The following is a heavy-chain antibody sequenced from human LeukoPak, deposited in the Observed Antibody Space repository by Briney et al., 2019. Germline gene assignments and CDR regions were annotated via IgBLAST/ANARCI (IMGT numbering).Heavy chain of an antibody. J-gene: IGHJ4*02. CDR1: GFTFSNYW. D-gene: IGHD5-18*01. CDR3: ARVLFGYSYGYYFDY. Sequence: GGSLRLSCAASGFTFSNYWMHWVRQAPGKGLVWVSRINSDGSSTTYADSVKGRFTISRDNAKNTLYLEMKSLRAEDTAVYYCARVLFGYSYGYYFDYWGQGALVTVSS. CDR2: INSDGSST. V-gene: IGHV3-74*01.